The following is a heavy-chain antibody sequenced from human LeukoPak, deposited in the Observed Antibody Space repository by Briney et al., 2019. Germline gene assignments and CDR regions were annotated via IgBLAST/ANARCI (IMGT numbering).Heavy chain of an antibody. CDR2: ISGSGGRT. D-gene: IGHD3-22*01. CDR1: GFTFSSYA. Sequence: GGSLRLSCAASGFTFSSYAMSWVRQAPGKGLEWVSVISGSGGRTYYEDSVKGRFTISRDNSKNTLYLQMNSLRAEDTAVYYCAKTYYYDSSGSHYFDYWGQGTLVTVSS. V-gene: IGHV3-23*01. CDR3: AKTYYYDSSGSHYFDY. J-gene: IGHJ4*02.